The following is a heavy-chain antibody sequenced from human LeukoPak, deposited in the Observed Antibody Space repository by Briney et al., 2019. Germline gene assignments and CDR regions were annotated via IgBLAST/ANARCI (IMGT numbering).Heavy chain of an antibody. Sequence: SETLSLTCTVSGGSISSYYWSWIRQPAGKGLEWLGRIYTSGSTNYNPSLKSRVTMSVDTSKNQFSLKLSSVTAADTAVYYCARDAGPGYYYYMDVWGKGTTVTVSS. CDR2: IYTSGST. V-gene: IGHV4-4*07. D-gene: IGHD3-10*01. CDR1: GGSISSYY. J-gene: IGHJ6*03. CDR3: ARDAGPGYYYYMDV.